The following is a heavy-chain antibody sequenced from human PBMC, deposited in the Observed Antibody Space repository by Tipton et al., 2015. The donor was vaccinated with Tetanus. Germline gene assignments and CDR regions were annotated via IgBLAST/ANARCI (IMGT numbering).Heavy chain of an antibody. Sequence: GLVKPSETLSLTCTVSGGSISSGSYYWSWVRQPPGKGLEYLGYILYGKSTHFNPSLQSRLSMSGDPVKNQFSLKLSSVTAADTAVYFCARGGTMVHGVILQDHFYYWGQGTLVTVSS. J-gene: IGHJ4*02. CDR1: GGSISSGSYY. CDR3: ARGGTMVHGVILQDHFYY. V-gene: IGHV4-61*01. CDR2: ILYGKST. D-gene: IGHD3-10*01.